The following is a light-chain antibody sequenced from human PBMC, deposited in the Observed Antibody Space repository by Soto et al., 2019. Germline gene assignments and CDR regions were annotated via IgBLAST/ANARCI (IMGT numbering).Light chain of an antibody. CDR3: QHFGDSPIT. Sequence: EIVLTQSPGTLSLSQGERATLSCRASQSVSSTYLAWCQQKPGQAPRLLIYGASTRATGIPDRFSGTGSGTDFTLTISRLEPEDFAVYYCQHFGDSPITFGQGTRLEIK. CDR2: GAS. V-gene: IGKV3-20*01. CDR1: QSVSSTY. J-gene: IGKJ5*01.